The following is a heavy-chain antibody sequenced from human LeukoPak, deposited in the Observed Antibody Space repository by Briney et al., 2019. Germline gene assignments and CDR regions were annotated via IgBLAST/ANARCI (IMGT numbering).Heavy chain of an antibody. V-gene: IGHV1-8*01. D-gene: IGHD6-13*01. CDR3: ARGSSSWYLWGGYYNYGMDV. Sequence: GASVKVSCKASGYTFTSYDINWVRQATGQGLEWMGWMNPNSGNTGYAQKFQGRVTMTRNTSISTAYMELSSLRSEDTAVYYCARGSSSWYLWGGYYNYGMDVWGQGTTVTVSS. CDR1: GYTFTSYD. J-gene: IGHJ6*02. CDR2: MNPNSGNT.